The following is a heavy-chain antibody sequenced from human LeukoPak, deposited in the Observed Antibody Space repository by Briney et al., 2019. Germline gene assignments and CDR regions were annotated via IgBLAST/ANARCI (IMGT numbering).Heavy chain of an antibody. D-gene: IGHD2-15*01. Sequence: GGSLRLSCAASGFTFSSYGMHWVRQAPGKGLEWVAVISYDGSNKYYADSVKGRFTISRDNSKNTLYLQMNSLRAEDTAVYYCARDRDPSLYCSGGSCYMGRPSSQGPKRTNWFDPWGQGTLVTVSS. CDR3: ARDRDPSLYCSGGSCYMGRPSSQGPKRTNWFDP. J-gene: IGHJ5*02. V-gene: IGHV3-30*03. CDR1: GFTFSSYG. CDR2: ISYDGSNK.